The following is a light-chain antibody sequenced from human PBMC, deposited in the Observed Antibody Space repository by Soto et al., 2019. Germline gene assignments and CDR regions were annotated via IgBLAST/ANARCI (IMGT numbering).Light chain of an antibody. CDR2: HVS. CDR3: QQYNKWPRT. CDR1: QSVINSY. J-gene: IGKJ1*01. Sequence: EVVLTQSPGTLSLSSGERATLSCRASQSVINSYLAWYQQKPGHVPRLLIYHVSTRATGVPARFSGSASVTEFTLSISSLQSEDSAVYYCQQYNKWPRTFGQGTKVDIK. V-gene: IGKV3-15*01.